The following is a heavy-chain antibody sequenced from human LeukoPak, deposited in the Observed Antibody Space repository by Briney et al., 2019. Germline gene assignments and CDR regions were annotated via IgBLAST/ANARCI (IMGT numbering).Heavy chain of an antibody. J-gene: IGHJ4*02. D-gene: IGHD3-22*01. CDR2: IGGSGSTT. V-gene: IGHV3-23*01. Sequence: GGSLRLSCAASGFTFSSYAMSWVRQAPGKGLEWVSAIGGSGSTTYYADSVKGRFTISRDNSKNTLYLQMNSLRAEDTAVYYCARPGDYYDSSGYDYWGQGTLVTVSS. CDR3: ARPGDYYDSSGYDY. CDR1: GFTFSSYA.